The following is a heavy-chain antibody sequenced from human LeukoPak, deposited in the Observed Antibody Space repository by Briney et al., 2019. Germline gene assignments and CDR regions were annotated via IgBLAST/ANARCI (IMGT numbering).Heavy chain of an antibody. V-gene: IGHV4-59*01. CDR1: GGSISNYY. D-gene: IGHD6-6*01. J-gene: IGHJ4*02. CDR3: AREPRH. Sequence: SETLSLTCTVSGGSISNYYWSWIRQPPGKGLEWIGYIYYSGSTNYNPSLKSRVTISVDTSKNRFSLKLSSVTAADTAVYYCAREPRHWGQGTLVTVSS. CDR2: IYYSGST.